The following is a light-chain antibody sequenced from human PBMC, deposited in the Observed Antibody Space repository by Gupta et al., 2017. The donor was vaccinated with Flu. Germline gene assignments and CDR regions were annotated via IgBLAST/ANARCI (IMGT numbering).Light chain of an antibody. Sequence: PSGQTATIDDKVSNNSLASHNIYYWLAWYQQKPGKAPKLLIYRASNWESGVPERFSGSGSGTEFTLTISSLQPDDFATYYCQQYNRYSRTFGGGTKMEIK. CDR2: RAS. V-gene: IGKV1-5*03. CDR3: QQYNRYSRT. CDR1: HNIYYW. J-gene: IGKJ2*02.